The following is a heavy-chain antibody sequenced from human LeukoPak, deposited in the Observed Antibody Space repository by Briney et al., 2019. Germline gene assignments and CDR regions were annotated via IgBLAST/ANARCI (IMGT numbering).Heavy chain of an antibody. D-gene: IGHD3-10*01. V-gene: IGHV4-4*07. CDR1: GDSISSYY. J-gene: IGHJ4*02. CDR3: ARDPYGSGKGFDY. CDR2: IYTSGST. Sequence: PSETLSPTCTVSGDSISSYYWSWIRQPAGKGLEWIGRIYTSGSTNYNPSLKSRVTMSVDTSKKQFSLKLSSVTAADTAVYYCARDPYGSGKGFDYWGQGTLVTVSS.